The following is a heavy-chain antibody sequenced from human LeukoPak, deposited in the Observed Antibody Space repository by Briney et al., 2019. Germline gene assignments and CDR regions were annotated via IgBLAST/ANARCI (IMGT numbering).Heavy chain of an antibody. J-gene: IGHJ4*02. CDR2: IYHSGST. V-gene: IGHV4-38-2*02. Sequence: SETLSLTCTVSGYSISSGYYWGWIRQPPGKGLEWIGSIYHSGSTYYNPSLKSRVTISVDTSKNQFSLKLSSVTAADTAVYYCAGGAIAAAGTGYWGQGTLVTVSS. D-gene: IGHD6-13*01. CDR3: AGGAIAAAGTGY. CDR1: GYSISSGYY.